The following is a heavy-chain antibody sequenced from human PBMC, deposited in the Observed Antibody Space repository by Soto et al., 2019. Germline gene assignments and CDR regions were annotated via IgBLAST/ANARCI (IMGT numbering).Heavy chain of an antibody. CDR3: ARGQTYYDYIWGGPFDY. CDR1: GFTVSSNY. V-gene: IGHV3-66*01. D-gene: IGHD3-16*01. Sequence: EVQLVESEGGLVQPGGSLRLSCAASGFTVSSNYMSWVRQAPGKGLEWVSVIYSGGSTYYADSVKGRFTISRDNSKNTLYLQMNSLRAEDTAVYYCARGQTYYDYIWGGPFDYWGQGTLVTVSS. J-gene: IGHJ4*02. CDR2: IYSGGST.